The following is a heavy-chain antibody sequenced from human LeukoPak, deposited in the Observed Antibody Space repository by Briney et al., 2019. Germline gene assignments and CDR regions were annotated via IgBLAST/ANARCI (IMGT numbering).Heavy chain of an antibody. CDR1: GFTFSSYG. V-gene: IGHV3-30*02. CDR2: IWYDGSDK. J-gene: IGHJ4*02. D-gene: IGHD3-22*01. CDR3: AKGQRVNPYYFDY. Sequence: GGSLRLSCAASGFTFSSYGMHWVRQAPGKGLEWVAVIWYDGSDKYYADSVKGRFTISRDNSKNTLYLQMNSLRAEDTAVYYCAKGQRVNPYYFDYWGQGTLVTVSS.